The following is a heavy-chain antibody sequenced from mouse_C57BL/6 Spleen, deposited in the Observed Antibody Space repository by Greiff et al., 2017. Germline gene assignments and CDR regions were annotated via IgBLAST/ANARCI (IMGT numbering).Heavy chain of an antibody. CDR1: GFTFNTYA. CDR2: IRSKSSNYAT. V-gene: IGHV10-3*01. CDR3: VRENDYPYYFDY. Sequence: EVQLQESGGGLVQPTGSLKLSCAASGFTFNTYAMHWVRQAPGKGLEWVARIRSKSSNYATYYADSVKDRFTISRDDSQSMLYLQMNNLKPEDTAMYYCVRENDYPYYFDYWGQGTTLTVSS. D-gene: IGHD2-4*01. J-gene: IGHJ2*01.